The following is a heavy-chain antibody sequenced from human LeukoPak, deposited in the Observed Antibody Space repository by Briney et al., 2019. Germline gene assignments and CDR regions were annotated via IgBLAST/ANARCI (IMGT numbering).Heavy chain of an antibody. CDR3: ARDGTDYYDSSGYSVGQDY. CDR2: MNPNSGNT. D-gene: IGHD3-22*01. CDR1: GYTFTSYD. V-gene: IGHV1-8*01. J-gene: IGHJ4*02. Sequence: GASVKVSCKASGYTFTSYDINWVRQATGQGLEWMGWMNPNSGNTGYAQKFQGRVTITADKSTSTAYMELSSLRSEDTAVYYCARDGTDYYDSSGYSVGQDYWGQGTLVTVSS.